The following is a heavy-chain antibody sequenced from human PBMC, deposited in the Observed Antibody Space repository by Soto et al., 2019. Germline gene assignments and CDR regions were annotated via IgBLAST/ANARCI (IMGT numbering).Heavy chain of an antibody. D-gene: IGHD5-12*01. V-gene: IGHV5-51*01. CDR3: ARHENGYNPLDR. J-gene: IGHJ5*02. Sequence: PGESLKISCKASGYTFTTYWIGWARLMPGKGLEWMGIIHPGYSDTRYSPSFQDQVTISADRSMSIAYLQWDSLTPSDNAMYYCARHENGYNPLDRWGQGTMVTVSS. CDR1: GYTFTTYW. CDR2: IHPGYSDT.